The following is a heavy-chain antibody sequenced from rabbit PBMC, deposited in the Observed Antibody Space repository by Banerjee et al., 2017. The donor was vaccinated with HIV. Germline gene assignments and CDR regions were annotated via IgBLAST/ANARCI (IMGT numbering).Heavy chain of an antibody. CDR1: GFSFNNNYV. V-gene: IGHV1S45*01. Sequence: QEQLEESGGDLVKPEGSLTLTCTASGFSFNNNYVMCWVRQAPGKGLEWIACINSNTGNTVYASWAKGPFTISKASSTTVTLQMTSLTGADTATYFCARSPYGGGGGYALNLWGQGTLVTVS. D-gene: IGHD6-1*01. CDR2: INSNTGNT. CDR3: ARSPYGGGGGYALNL. J-gene: IGHJ4*01.